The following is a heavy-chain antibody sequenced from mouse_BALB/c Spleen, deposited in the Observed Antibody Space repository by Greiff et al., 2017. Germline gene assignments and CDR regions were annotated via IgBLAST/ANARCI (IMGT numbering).Heavy chain of an antibody. V-gene: IGHV14-3*02. CDR3: ARITTAKGY. CDR1: GFNIKDTY. Sequence: VQLQQSGAELVKPGASVKLSCTASGFNIKDTYMHWVKQRPGQGLEWIGMIHPSDSETRLNQKFKDKATLTVDKSSSTAYMQLSSPTSEDSAVYYCARITTAKGYWGQGTTLTVSS. D-gene: IGHD1-2*01. CDR2: IHPSDSET. J-gene: IGHJ2*01.